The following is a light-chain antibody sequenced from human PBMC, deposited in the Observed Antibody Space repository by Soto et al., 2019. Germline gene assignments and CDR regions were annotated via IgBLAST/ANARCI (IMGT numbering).Light chain of an antibody. CDR3: AAWDDSLKGWV. J-gene: IGLJ3*02. Sequence: QSVLTQPPSASGTPGQRVTMSCSGSSSNIGSRFVYWYQQLPGTAPKLLIYRNNQRPSGVPDRFSGSKSGTSGSLAISGLRSEDEADYYCAAWDDSLKGWVFGGGTKLTVL. V-gene: IGLV1-47*01. CDR1: SSNIGSRF. CDR2: RNN.